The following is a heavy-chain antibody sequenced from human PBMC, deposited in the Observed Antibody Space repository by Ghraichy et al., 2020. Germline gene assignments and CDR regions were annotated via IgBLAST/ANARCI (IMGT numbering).Heavy chain of an antibody. Sequence: GGSLRLSCAASGFTFSSYSMNWVRQAPGKGLEWVSSISSSSSYIYYADSVKGRFTISRDNAKNSLYLQMNSLRAEDTAVYYCARFKLDLYYFDYWGQGTLVTVSS. CDR2: ISSSSSYI. D-gene: IGHD2-2*03. J-gene: IGHJ4*02. CDR1: GFTFSSYS. CDR3: ARFKLDLYYFDY. V-gene: IGHV3-21*01.